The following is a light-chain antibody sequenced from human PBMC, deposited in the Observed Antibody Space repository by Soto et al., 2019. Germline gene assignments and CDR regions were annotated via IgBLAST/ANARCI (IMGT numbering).Light chain of an antibody. V-gene: IGKV3-20*01. Sequence: EIVLTQSPGTLSLSPGERATLSCRASQSVRSRYLAWYQQKAGQAPRLLIYDASRRATGIPDRFSGSGSGTDFTLTISRLEPEDFAVYYCQQYGSSVTFGGGTKVEIK. CDR3: QQYGSSVT. J-gene: IGKJ4*01. CDR1: QSVRSRY. CDR2: DAS.